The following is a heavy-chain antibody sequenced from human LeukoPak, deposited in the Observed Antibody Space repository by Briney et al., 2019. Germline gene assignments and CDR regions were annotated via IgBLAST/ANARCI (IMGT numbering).Heavy chain of an antibody. CDR2: ISYDGSNK. D-gene: IGHD1-14*01. Sequence: PGGSLRLSCAASGFTFSSYGMHWVRRAPGKGLEWVAVISYDGSNKYYADSVKGRFTISRDNSKNTLYLQMNSLRAEDTAVYYCAKLPPDDAFDIWGQGTMVTVSS. CDR1: GFTFSSYG. CDR3: AKLPPDDAFDI. V-gene: IGHV3-30*18. J-gene: IGHJ3*02.